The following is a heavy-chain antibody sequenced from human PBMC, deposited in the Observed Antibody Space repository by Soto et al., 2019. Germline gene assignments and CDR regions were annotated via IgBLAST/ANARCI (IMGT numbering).Heavy chain of an antibody. CDR3: ARHYGDYRGNFDY. J-gene: IGHJ4*02. CDR2: IYSGGST. D-gene: IGHD4-17*01. V-gene: IGHV3-53*04. Sequence: EVQLVESGEGLVQPGGSLRLSCAASGFTVSSNYMSWVRQAPGKGLEWVSVIYSGGSTYYADSVKGRFTISRHNSKNTLYLQMTSLRGEDTAVYYCARHYGDYRGNFDYWGQGTLVTVSS. CDR1: GFTVSSNY.